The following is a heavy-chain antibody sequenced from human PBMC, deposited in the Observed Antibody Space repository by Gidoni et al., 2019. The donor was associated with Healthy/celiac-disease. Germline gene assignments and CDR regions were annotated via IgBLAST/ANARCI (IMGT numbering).Heavy chain of an antibody. J-gene: IGHJ4*02. CDR3: ARDLLGHVGATCY. D-gene: IGHD1-26*01. CDR2: ISSSSSYI. CDR1: GFTFSSYS. V-gene: IGHV3-21*01. Sequence: EVQLVESGGGLVKPGGSLRLSCAASGFTFSSYSMNWVRQAPGKGLEWVSSISSSSSYIYYADSVKGRFTISRDNAKNSLYLQMNSLRAEDTAVYYCARDLLGHVGATCYWGQGTLVTVSS.